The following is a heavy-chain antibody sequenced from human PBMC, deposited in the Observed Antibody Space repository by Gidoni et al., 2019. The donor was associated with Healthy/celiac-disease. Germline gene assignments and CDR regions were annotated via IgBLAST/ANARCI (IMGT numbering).Heavy chain of an antibody. CDR2: IYYSGST. CDR1: GGSISSGDYY. CDR3: ARGTYYDFWSGYLGGPSYYGMDV. D-gene: IGHD3-3*01. J-gene: IGHJ6*02. V-gene: IGHV4-30-4*01. Sequence: QVQLQESGPGLVKPSQTLSLTCTVSGGSISSGDYYWRWLRQPPGKGLEWIGYIYYSGSTYYNPSLKSRVTISVDTSKNQFSLKLSSVTAADTAVYYCARGTYYDFWSGYLGGPSYYGMDVWGQGTTVTVSS.